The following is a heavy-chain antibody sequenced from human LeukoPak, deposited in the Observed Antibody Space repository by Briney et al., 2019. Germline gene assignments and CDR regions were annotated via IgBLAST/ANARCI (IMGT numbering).Heavy chain of an antibody. V-gene: IGHV3-66*01. J-gene: IGHJ6*02. CDR1: GFTFSDYY. CDR2: IYSGGST. Sequence: QPGGSLRLSCAASGFTFSDYYMSWIRQAPGKGLEWVSVIYSGGSTYYADSVKGRFTISRDNSKNTLYLQMNSLRAEDTAVCYCARDESYYGMDVWGQGTTVTVSS. CDR3: ARDESYYGMDV.